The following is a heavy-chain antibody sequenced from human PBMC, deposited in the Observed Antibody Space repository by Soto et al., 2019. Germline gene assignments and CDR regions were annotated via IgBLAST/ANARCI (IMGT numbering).Heavy chain of an antibody. CDR1: GGTISGYY. V-gene: IGHV4-4*07. D-gene: IGHD3-3*01. CDR2: IYSSGNT. CDR3: ARGQRFSDWFDP. Sequence: SETLSLTCSVSGGTISGYYWTWIRQPAGKGLEWIGRIYSSGNTKYNPSLQSRVTMSLDTSNNQFSLRLTSVTAADTAVYYCARGQRFSDWFDPWGKGTLGTXS. J-gene: IGHJ5*02.